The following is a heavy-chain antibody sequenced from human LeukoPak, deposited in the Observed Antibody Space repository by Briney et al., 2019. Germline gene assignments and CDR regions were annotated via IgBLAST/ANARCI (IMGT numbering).Heavy chain of an antibody. CDR2: IYYSGST. D-gene: IGHD2-2*01. V-gene: IGHV4-59*08. CDR1: GGSISSYY. Sequence: SETLSLTCTVSGGSISSYYWSWIRQPPGKGLEWIGYIYYSGSTNYNPSLKSRVTISVDTSKNQFSLKLSSVTAADTAVYYCARSLSTYYYGMDVWGQGTTVTVSS. J-gene: IGHJ6*02. CDR3: ARSLSTYYYGMDV.